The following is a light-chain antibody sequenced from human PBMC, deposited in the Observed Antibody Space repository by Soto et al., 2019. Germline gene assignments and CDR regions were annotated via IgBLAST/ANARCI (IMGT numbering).Light chain of an antibody. CDR2: DAS. V-gene: IGKV1-33*01. CDR1: QSISRF. CDR3: QQYDNVPIT. J-gene: IGKJ5*01. Sequence: IQLTQSPSSLSASVGDRVTITCRASQSISRFLAWYQQKPGKAPKLLIYDASNLETGVTSRFSGSGSGTDFTFTITSLQPQDIATYYCQQYDNVPITFGQGTRLEI.